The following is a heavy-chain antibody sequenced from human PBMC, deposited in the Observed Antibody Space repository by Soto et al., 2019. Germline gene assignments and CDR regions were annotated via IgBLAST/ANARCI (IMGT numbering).Heavy chain of an antibody. J-gene: IGHJ4*02. CDR1: GGSFSTYG. CDR2: IIPKFGTT. CDR3: ARELDPYYGGNSLSLDY. Sequence: QVQLVQSGAEMKKPGSSVKVSCKASGGSFSTYGINWVRLAPGQGLEWMGGIIPKFGTTNYAQKFRGRVTITADDSTNTAYMELNYLRSEDTAVYFCARELDPYYGGNSLSLDYWGQGTLVTVSS. V-gene: IGHV1-69*13. D-gene: IGHD4-17*01.